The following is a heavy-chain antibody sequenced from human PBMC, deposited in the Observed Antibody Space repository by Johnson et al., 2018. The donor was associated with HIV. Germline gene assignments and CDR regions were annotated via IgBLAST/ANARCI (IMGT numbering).Heavy chain of an antibody. Sequence: QEKLVESGGGVVQPGRSLRLSCAASGFTFSSYGMHWVRQAPGKGLEWVAVISYDGSNKYYADSVKGRFTISRDNSKNTLYLQMSSLRAEDTAVYYCAKAPYGSGIRPGAFDIWGQGTMVTVSS. CDR2: ISYDGSNK. CDR1: GFTFSSYG. D-gene: IGHD3-10*01. V-gene: IGHV3-30*18. CDR3: AKAPYGSGIRPGAFDI. J-gene: IGHJ3*02.